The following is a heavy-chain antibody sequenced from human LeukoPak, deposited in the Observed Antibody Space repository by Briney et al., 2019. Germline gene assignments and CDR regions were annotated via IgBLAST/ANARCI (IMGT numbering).Heavy chain of an antibody. CDR3: ARCFYFTFGGVIPEDDAFDI. D-gene: IGHD3-16*02. V-gene: IGHV3-21*01. J-gene: IGHJ3*02. Sequence: GGSLRLSCAASGFTFNTYTMNWVRQAPGKGLEWVSSISSGTSYIYYADSVKGRFTISRDNAKNSLYLQMNSLRAEDTAVYYCARCFYFTFGGVIPEDDAFDIWGQGTMVTVSS. CDR2: ISSGTSYI. CDR1: GFTFNTYT.